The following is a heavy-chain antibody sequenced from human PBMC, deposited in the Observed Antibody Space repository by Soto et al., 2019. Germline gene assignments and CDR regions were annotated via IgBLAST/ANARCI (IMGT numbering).Heavy chain of an antibody. CDR2: ITSGGST. Sequence: GGSLRLSCVASGFTFSSYAMNWVRQAPGKGLEWVSVITSGGSTYYADSVKGRFTISRGNSKNTLYLQMNSLRAEDTAVYYCAKDVGVAGTRGDAFDIWGQGTMVTVSS. CDR3: AKDVGVAGTRGDAFDI. D-gene: IGHD6-19*01. J-gene: IGHJ3*02. CDR1: GFTFSSYA. V-gene: IGHV3-23*01.